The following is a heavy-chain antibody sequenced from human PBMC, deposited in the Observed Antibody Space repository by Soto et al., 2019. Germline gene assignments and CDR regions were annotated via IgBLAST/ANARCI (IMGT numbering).Heavy chain of an antibody. CDR1: GFTFSSYA. D-gene: IGHD6-19*01. CDR3: ARNSGWYDLSTIDY. CDR2: ISYDGSNK. J-gene: IGHJ4*02. Sequence: PGGSLRLSCAASGFTFSSYAMHWVRRAPGKGLEWVAVISYDGSNKYYADSVKGRFTISRDNSKNTLYLQMNSLRAEDTAVYYCARNSGWYDLSTIDYWGQGTLVTVSS. V-gene: IGHV3-30-3*01.